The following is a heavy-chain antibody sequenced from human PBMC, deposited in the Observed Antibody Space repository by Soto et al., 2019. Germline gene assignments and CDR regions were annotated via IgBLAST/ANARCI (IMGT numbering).Heavy chain of an antibody. CDR3: VRDYYDTSGYPNTFDM. J-gene: IGHJ3*02. CDR1: GFTFSSYS. V-gene: IGHV3-21*01. Sequence: PGGSLRLSCAASGFTFSSYSMNWARQAPGKGLEWVSFIGSRTSDIYYADSVKGRFTISRDNAKNSLYLDLTRLRAEDTAVYFCVRDYYDTSGYPNTFDMWGQGTMVTVSS. D-gene: IGHD3-22*01. CDR2: IGSRTSDI.